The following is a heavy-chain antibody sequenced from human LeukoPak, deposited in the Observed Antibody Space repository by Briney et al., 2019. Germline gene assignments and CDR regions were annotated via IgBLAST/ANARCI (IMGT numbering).Heavy chain of an antibody. CDR1: GGSIRSSYYY. V-gene: IGHV4-39*07. CDR2: IYDSGST. Sequence: SETLSLTCTVSGGSIRSSYYYWGWIRQPPGKGLEWIGSIYDSGSTYYNPSLKSRVTISVDRSKNQFSLKLSSVTAADTAVYYCASRYYYDSSGYYYGPDYWGQGTLVTVSS. D-gene: IGHD3-22*01. CDR3: ASRYYYDSSGYYYGPDY. J-gene: IGHJ4*02.